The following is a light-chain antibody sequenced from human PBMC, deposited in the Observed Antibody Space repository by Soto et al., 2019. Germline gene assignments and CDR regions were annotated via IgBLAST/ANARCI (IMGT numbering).Light chain of an antibody. CDR3: QSYDSSLSGLV. Sequence: QSVLTQPPSVSGAPGQRVTISCTGYNSNIGAGYDVHWYQQRPGTAPKLLIYGNSNRPSGVPDRFSASKSGTSAALAITGLQAADESDYYCQSYDSSLSGLVFGGGTKLTVL. J-gene: IGLJ3*02. CDR1: NSNIGAGYD. V-gene: IGLV1-40*01. CDR2: GNS.